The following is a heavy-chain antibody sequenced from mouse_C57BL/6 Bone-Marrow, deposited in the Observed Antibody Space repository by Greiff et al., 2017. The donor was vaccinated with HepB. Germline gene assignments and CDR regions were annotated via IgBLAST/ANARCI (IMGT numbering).Heavy chain of an antibody. CDR3: TRRDGYSAWFAY. CDR1: GFTFSDAW. CDR2: IRNKANNHAT. J-gene: IGHJ3*01. V-gene: IGHV6-6*01. D-gene: IGHD2-3*01. Sequence: EVKLVESGGGLVQPGGSMKLSCAASGFTFSDAWMDWVRQSPEKGLEWVAEIRNKANNHATYYAESVKGRFTISRDDSKSSVYLQMNSLRAEDTGIYYCTRRDGYSAWFAYWGQGTLVTVSA.